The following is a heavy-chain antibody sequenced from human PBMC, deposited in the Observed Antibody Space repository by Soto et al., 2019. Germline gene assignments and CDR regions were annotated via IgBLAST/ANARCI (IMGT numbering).Heavy chain of an antibody. V-gene: IGHV5-10-1*01. J-gene: IGHJ6*02. CDR3: ARHMDCSSTSCYDDYYYGMDV. Sequence: PGGSLKISCKGSGYSFTSYWISWVRQMPGKGLEWMGRIDPSDSYTNYSPSFQGHVTISADKSISTAYLQWSSLKASDTAMYYCARHMDCSSTSCYDDYYYGMDVWGQGTTVTVSS. CDR1: GYSFTSYW. D-gene: IGHD2-2*01. CDR2: IDPSDSYT.